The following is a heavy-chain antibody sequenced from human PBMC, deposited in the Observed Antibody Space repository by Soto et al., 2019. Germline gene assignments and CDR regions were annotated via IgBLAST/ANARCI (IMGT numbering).Heavy chain of an antibody. CDR1: GGTFSSYA. CDR3: ARWRAAAGTGELFDP. V-gene: IGHV1-69*01. D-gene: IGHD6-13*01. Sequence: QVQLVQSGAEVKKPGSSVKVSCKASGGTFSSYAISWVRQAPGQGLEWMGGIIPIFGTANYAQKFQGRVTITADESTSAAYMALSSLRSEDTAVYYCARWRAAAGTGELFDPWGQGTLVTVSS. J-gene: IGHJ5*02. CDR2: IIPIFGTA.